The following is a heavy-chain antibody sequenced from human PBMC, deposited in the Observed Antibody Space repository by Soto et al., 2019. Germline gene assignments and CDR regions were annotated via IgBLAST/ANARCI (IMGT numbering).Heavy chain of an antibody. CDR1: GFIFGDYW. J-gene: IGHJ4*02. Sequence: PGGSLRLSCAASGFIFGDYWMSWIRQAPGKGLEWVANTRQDGGEKNFVDSVKGRFIISRDNSKNTLYLQMDSLRAEDTSLYLCATDIHATWLLNSWGQGTLVTVSS. V-gene: IGHV3-7*02. D-gene: IGHD2-2*02. CDR3: ATDIHATWLLNS. CDR2: TRQDGGEK.